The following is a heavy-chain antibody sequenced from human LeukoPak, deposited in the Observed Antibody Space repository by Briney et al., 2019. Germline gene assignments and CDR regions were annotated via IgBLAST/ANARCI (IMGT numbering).Heavy chain of an antibody. Sequence: PGRSLRLSCAASGFTFSSYGMHWVRQAPGKGLEWVAVISYDGSNKYYADSVKGRFTISRDSSKNTLFLQMNSLRAEDTPVYYCVRGYRYDISGSFLDYWGQGTLVTVSS. CDR2: ISYDGSNK. V-gene: IGHV3-30*03. J-gene: IGHJ4*02. D-gene: IGHD3-22*01. CDR3: VRGYRYDISGSFLDY. CDR1: GFTFSSYG.